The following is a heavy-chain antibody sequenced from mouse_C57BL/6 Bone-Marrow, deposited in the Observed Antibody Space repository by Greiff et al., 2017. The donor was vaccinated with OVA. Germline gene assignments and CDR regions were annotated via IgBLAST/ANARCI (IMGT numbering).Heavy chain of an antibody. J-gene: IGHJ1*03. CDR1: GYSITSGYY. D-gene: IGHD2-4*01. Sequence: EVQLVESGPGLVKPSQSLSLTCSVTGYSITSGYYWNWIRQFPGNKLEWMGYISYDGSNNYNPSLKNRISITRDTSKNQFFLKLNSVTTEDTATYYCARGDDYDGYWYFDVWGTGTTVTVSS. V-gene: IGHV3-6*01. CDR2: ISYDGSN. CDR3: ARGDDYDGYWYFDV.